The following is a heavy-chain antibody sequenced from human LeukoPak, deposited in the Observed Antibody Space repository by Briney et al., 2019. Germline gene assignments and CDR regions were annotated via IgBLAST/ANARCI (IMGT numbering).Heavy chain of an antibody. D-gene: IGHD3-16*01. CDR3: ARDDDVYGTDY. J-gene: IGHJ4*02. CDR1: GFTFSGNW. Sequence: GGSLRLSCVVSGFTFSGNWMHWVRQGPGKGLMCVARIKKDGTYRDYADSVKGRFTISRDNAKNTLFLQMDSLGDEDTAVYYCARDDDVYGTDYWGQGTLVTVSS. CDR2: IKKDGTYR. V-gene: IGHV3-74*01.